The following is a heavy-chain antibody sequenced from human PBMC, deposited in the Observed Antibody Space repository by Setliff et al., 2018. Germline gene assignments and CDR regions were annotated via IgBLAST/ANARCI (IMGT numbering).Heavy chain of an antibody. D-gene: IGHD3-10*01. CDR2: IQYDGSVQ. CDR3: ARGSLSAFGELSGYYYYGMDV. Sequence: GGSLRLSCAASGFTFSSYWMHWVRQVPGRGLEWLAYIQYDGSVQYYADSVKGRFTISRDNSKNTLYLQMNSLRAEDTAVYYCARGSLSAFGELSGYYYYGMDVWGQGTTVTVSS. V-gene: IGHV3-30*02. CDR1: GFTFSSYW. J-gene: IGHJ6*02.